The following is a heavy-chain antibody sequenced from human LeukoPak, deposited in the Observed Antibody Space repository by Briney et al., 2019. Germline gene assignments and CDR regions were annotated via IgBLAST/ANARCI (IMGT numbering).Heavy chain of an antibody. CDR2: TTHSGST. CDR3: ARGPAYSWLRSGSVCFFDF. CDR1: GYTMNSGYY. Sequence: SETLSLTCNVSGYTMNSGYYWSWIRQTPGNGLEWIGETTHSGSTDYNPSLKSRVSVSVDTSENQFSLRLTSVTAADTAVYYCARGPAYSWLRSGSVCFFDFWGQGVLVTVSS. V-gene: IGHV4-34*01. J-gene: IGHJ4*02. D-gene: IGHD3-10*01.